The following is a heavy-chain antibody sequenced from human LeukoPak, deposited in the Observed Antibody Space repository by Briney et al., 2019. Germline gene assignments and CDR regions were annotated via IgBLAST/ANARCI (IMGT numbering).Heavy chain of an antibody. CDR3: ARSYYDSSGYYPLGDV. D-gene: IGHD3-22*01. J-gene: IGHJ6*04. V-gene: IGHV4-59*01. Sequence: PSETLSLTCTVSGGSLSSYYWSWIRQPPGKGLEWIGYIYYSGSTNYNPSLKSRVTISVETSKNQFSLKLSSVTAADTAVYYCARSYYDSSGYYPLGDVWGKGTTVTVSS. CDR2: IYYSGST. CDR1: GGSLSSYY.